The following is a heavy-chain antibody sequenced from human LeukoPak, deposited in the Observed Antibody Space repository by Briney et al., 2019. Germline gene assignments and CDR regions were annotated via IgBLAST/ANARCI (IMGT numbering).Heavy chain of an antibody. D-gene: IGHD3-10*01. CDR2: IIPIFGTA. V-gene: IGHV1-69*13. CDR3: ARGGRYYGSGSYSSYYYHYYMDV. J-gene: IGHJ6*03. Sequence: SVKVSCKASGGTFSSYAISWVRQAPGQGLEWMGGIIPIFGTANYAQKFQGRVTITADESTSTAYMELSSLRSEDTAVYYCARGGRYYGSGSYSSYYYHYYMDVWGKGTTVTVSS. CDR1: GGTFSSYA.